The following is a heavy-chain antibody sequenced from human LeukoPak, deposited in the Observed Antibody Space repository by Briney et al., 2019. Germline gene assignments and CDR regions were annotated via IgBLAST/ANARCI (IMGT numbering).Heavy chain of an antibody. CDR3: AKDSSGPAF. D-gene: IGHD6-19*01. CDR2: ISGSGGGT. J-gene: IGHJ4*02. Sequence: PGGSLRLSCAASGFTFTTYAMNWARQAPGKGLEWVSTISGSGGGTFYADSVKGRFTISRDYSKNTLYLQMNSLRVDDTAVYYCAKDSSGPAFWGQGTLVTVSS. V-gene: IGHV3-23*01. CDR1: GFTFTTYA.